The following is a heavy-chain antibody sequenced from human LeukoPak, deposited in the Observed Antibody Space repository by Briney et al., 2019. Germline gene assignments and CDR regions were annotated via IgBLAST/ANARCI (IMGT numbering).Heavy chain of an antibody. Sequence: GASVKVSCKASGYTFTSYGISWVRQATGQGLEWMGWMNPNSDNTGYAQKFQGRVTFTRNTSISTAYMELSSLRSEDTAVYYCARKTYYDFWSGYYHDAFDIWGQGTMVTVSS. D-gene: IGHD3-3*01. V-gene: IGHV1-8*03. CDR2: MNPNSDNT. CDR1: GYTFTSYG. CDR3: ARKTYYDFWSGYYHDAFDI. J-gene: IGHJ3*02.